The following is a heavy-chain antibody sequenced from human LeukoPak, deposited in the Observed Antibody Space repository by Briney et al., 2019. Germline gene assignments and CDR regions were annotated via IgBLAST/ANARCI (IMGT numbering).Heavy chain of an antibody. CDR2: IYYSGST. J-gene: IGHJ6*03. CDR3: ARRGSSWYYYYMDV. CDR1: GGSISGYY. V-gene: IGHV4-39*01. D-gene: IGHD6-13*01. Sequence: SETLSLTCTVSGGSISGYYWGWIRQPPGKGLEWIGSIYYSGSTYYNPSLKSRVTISVDTSKNQFSLKLSSVTAADTAVYYCARRGSSWYYYYMDVWGKGTTVTVSS.